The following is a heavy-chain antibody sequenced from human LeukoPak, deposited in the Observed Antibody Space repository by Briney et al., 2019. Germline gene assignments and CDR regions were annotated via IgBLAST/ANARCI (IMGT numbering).Heavy chain of an antibody. J-gene: IGHJ4*02. CDR2: IKLDGSEK. CDR1: GFTFGKYW. CDR3: ARDVAGIVDY. D-gene: IGHD6-19*01. V-gene: IGHV3-7*03. Sequence: PGGSLRLSCVASGFTFGKYWMSWVRQAPGKGLEWVANIKLDGSEKNYVDSVKGRFTISRDNAKNSLYLQMNSLRAEDTAVYYCARDVAGIVDYWGQGTLVTVSS.